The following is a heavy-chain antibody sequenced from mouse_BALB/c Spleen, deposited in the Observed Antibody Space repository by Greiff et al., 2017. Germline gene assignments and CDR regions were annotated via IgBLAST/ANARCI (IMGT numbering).Heavy chain of an antibody. J-gene: IGHJ3*01. CDR3: ARDDYDPWFAY. Sequence: QVQLQQSGPELVKPGASVRISCKASGYTFTSYYIHWVKQRPGQGLEWIGWIYPGNVNTKYNEKFKGKATLTADKSSSTAYMQLSSLTSEDSAVYFCARDDYDPWFAYWGQGTLVTVSA. D-gene: IGHD2-4*01. CDR2: IYPGNVNT. CDR1: GYTFTSYY. V-gene: IGHV1S56*01.